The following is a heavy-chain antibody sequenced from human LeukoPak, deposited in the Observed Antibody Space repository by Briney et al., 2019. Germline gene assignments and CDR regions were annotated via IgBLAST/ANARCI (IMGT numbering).Heavy chain of an antibody. CDR2: IYYSGST. D-gene: IGHD3-22*01. Sequence: SETLSLTCTVSGRSISSYYWSWIRQPRGKGREWIVYIYYSGSTNYNPSLKSRITISVDTSKNQFSLKLSSVTAADTAVYYCARGQGLSYYDSSGYRNCFDPWGQGTLVTVSS. CDR3: ARGQGLSYYDSSGYRNCFDP. V-gene: IGHV4-59*01. J-gene: IGHJ5*02. CDR1: GRSISSYY.